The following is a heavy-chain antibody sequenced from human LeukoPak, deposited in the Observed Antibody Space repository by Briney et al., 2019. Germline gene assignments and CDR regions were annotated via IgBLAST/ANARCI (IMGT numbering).Heavy chain of an antibody. V-gene: IGHV4-39*01. Sequence: SETLSLTCTVSGDSITGYYWGWIRQPPGKGLEWIGNIYYTGNTYYNASLKSRVTISVDTSKNQFSLKLSSVTAADTAVYYCARHKTRGYCSSTSCRRSQYNWFDPWGQGTLVTVSS. CDR2: IYYTGNT. CDR3: ARHKTRGYCSSTSCRRSQYNWFDP. D-gene: IGHD2-2*01. CDR1: GDSITGYY. J-gene: IGHJ5*02.